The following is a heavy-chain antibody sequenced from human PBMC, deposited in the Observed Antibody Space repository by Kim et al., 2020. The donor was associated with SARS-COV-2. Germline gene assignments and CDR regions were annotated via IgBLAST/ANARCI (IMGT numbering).Heavy chain of an antibody. D-gene: IGHD6-13*01. J-gene: IGHJ6*02. Sequence: SETLSLTCTVSGGSISSSSYYWGWIRQPPGKGLEWIGSIYYSGSTYYNPSLKSRVTISVDTSKNQFSLKLSSVTAADTAVYYCARTLAYCIAAACGMDVWGQGTTVTDSS. CDR3: ARTLAYCIAAACGMDV. CDR1: GGSISSSSYY. V-gene: IGHV4-39*07. CDR2: IYYSGST.